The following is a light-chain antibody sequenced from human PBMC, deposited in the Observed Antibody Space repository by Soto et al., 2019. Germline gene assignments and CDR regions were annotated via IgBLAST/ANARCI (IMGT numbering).Light chain of an antibody. CDR3: QQSYRNPIT. CDR2: GSS. CDR1: HDIRRD. V-gene: IGKV1-39*01. J-gene: IGKJ5*01. Sequence: GDSVTITCLASHDIRRDLALFQQRPGKAPKILIYGSSDLQSGIPDRFSGSGSGTDFTLTISSLQPEHFATYFCQQSYRNPITFGQGTRLEI.